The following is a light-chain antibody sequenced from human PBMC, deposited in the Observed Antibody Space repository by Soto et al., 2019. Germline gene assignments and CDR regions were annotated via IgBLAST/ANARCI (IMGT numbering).Light chain of an antibody. J-gene: IGLJ1*01. Sequence: QSVLTQPPSVSGAPGQRVTISCTGRSSNIGAGYDVHWYQQLPGTAPKLLIYGNNNRPSGVPDRFSGSKSGTSASLAITGLQAEDEAHYYCQSYDRSLSAPDVFGTGTKVTV. V-gene: IGLV1-40*01. CDR1: SSNIGAGYD. CDR2: GNN. CDR3: QSYDRSLSAPDV.